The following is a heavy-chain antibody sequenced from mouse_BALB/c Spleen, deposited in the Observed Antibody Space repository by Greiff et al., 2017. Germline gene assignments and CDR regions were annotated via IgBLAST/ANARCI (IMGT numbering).Heavy chain of an antibody. D-gene: IGHD2-3*01. CDR2: ILPGSGST. CDR1: GYTFSSYW. CDR3: ARGELSFGYYDY. J-gene: IGHJ2*01. Sequence: VKLQESGAELMKPGASVKISCKATGYTFSSYWIEWVKQRPGHGLEWIGEILPGSGSTNYNEKFKGKATFTADTSSNTAYMQLSSLTSEDSAVYYCARGELSFGYYDYWGQGTTLTVSS. V-gene: IGHV1-9*01.